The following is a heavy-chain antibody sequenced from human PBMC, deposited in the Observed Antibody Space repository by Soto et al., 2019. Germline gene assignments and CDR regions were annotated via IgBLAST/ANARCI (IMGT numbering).Heavy chain of an antibody. CDR2: IYYSGST. CDR3: ARHVMEATYYYDSSGYWWFDP. CDR1: GGSISSYY. D-gene: IGHD3-22*01. J-gene: IGHJ5*02. V-gene: IGHV4-59*08. Sequence: SETLSLTCTVSGGSISSYYWSWIRQPPGKGLEWIGYIYYSGSTNYNPSLKSRVTISVDTSKNQFSLKLSSVTAADTAVYYCARHVMEATYYYDSSGYWWFDPWGQGTLVTVSS.